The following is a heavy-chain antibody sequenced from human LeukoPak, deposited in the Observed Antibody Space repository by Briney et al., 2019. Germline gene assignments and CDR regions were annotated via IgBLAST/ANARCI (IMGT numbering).Heavy chain of an antibody. CDR3: ARGQQLPHRGYYDYYYYMDV. D-gene: IGHD6-13*01. CDR2: INPNGGGT. J-gene: IGHJ6*03. CDR1: GYTFTGYY. V-gene: IGHV1-2*02. Sequence: ASVKVSCKASGYTFTGYYMHWVRQAPGQGLEWMGWINPNGGGTNYAQKFQGRVTMTRDTSISTAYMELSRLRSDDTAVYYCARGQQLPHRGYYDYYYYMDVWGKGTTVTVSS.